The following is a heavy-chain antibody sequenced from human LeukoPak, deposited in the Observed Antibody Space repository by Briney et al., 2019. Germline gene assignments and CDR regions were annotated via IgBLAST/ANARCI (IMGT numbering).Heavy chain of an antibody. CDR3: ARARRGTGYYNMDV. CDR2: IYTSGST. J-gene: IGHJ6*03. CDR1: GGSISSGSYY. Sequence: SETLSLTCTVSGGSISSGSYYWSWIRQPAGKGLEWIGRIYTSGSTNYNPSLKSRVTMSVYTSKNQFSLRLSSVTAADTAVYYCARARRGTGYYNMDVWGKGTTVTVSS. V-gene: IGHV4-61*02. D-gene: IGHD3-16*01.